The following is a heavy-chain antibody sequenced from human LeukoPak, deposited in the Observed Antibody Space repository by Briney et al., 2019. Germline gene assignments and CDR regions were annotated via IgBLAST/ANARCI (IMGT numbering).Heavy chain of an antibody. D-gene: IGHD1-26*01. CDR2: INHSGST. CDR1: GGSFSGYY. CDR3: ASPGEVGAKGFDY. Sequence: SETLSLTCAVYGGSFSGYYWSWIRQPPGKGLEWIGEINHSGSTNYNPSLKSRVTISVDTSKNQFSLKLSSVTAADTAVYYCASPGEVGAKGFDYWGQGTLVTVSS. J-gene: IGHJ4*02. V-gene: IGHV4-34*01.